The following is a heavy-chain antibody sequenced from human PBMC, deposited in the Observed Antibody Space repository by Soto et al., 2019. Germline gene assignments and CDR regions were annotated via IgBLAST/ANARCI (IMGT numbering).Heavy chain of an antibody. Sequence: QVQLVESGGGVVQPGRSLRLSCAASGFIFSSYGMHWVRQAPGKGLEWVAVISYDGSNKYYADSVKGRFTISRDNSKNTLYLQMNSLRAEDTAVYYCAKIHYCDYVDAFDIWGQGTMVTVSS. V-gene: IGHV3-30*18. J-gene: IGHJ3*02. D-gene: IGHD4-17*01. CDR1: GFIFSSYG. CDR2: ISYDGSNK. CDR3: AKIHYCDYVDAFDI.